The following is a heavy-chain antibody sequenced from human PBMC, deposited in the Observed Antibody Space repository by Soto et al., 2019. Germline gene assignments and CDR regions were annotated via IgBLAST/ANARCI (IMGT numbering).Heavy chain of an antibody. CDR3: ALGSRRWPPRLDY. J-gene: IGHJ4*02. CDR2: IYYSGST. Sequence: QVQLQESGPGLVKPSETLSLNCTVSGGPISSYYWSWIRQSPGKGREWIGYIYYSGSTNYNPSLQSRVTVSAAASKHLFSLELSSVPAADRAVYYWALGSRRWPPRLDYGGQGALVTVSS. V-gene: IGHV4-59*01. CDR1: GGPISSYY. D-gene: IGHD2-2*01.